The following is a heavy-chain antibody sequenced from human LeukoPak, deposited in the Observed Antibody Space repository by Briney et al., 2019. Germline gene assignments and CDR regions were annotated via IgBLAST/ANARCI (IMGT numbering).Heavy chain of an antibody. J-gene: IGHJ5*02. Sequence: GGSLRLSCAASGFTFSSYAMSWVRQAPGKGLEWVSAISGSGGSTYYADSVKGRFTISRDNSKNTLYLQMNSLRAEDTAVYYCAKSAIVATSRGGHWFDPWGQGTLVTVSS. D-gene: IGHD5-12*01. CDR1: GFTFSSYA. CDR3: AKSAIVATSRGGHWFDP. CDR2: ISGSGGST. V-gene: IGHV3-23*01.